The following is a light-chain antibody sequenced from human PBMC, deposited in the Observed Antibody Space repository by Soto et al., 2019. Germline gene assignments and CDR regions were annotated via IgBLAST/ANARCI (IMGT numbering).Light chain of an antibody. CDR3: QQYATSTWT. Sequence: IMLTQSPGTLSLSPGARATLSCRASQSVSNSYLAWYQQKPGQAPRLLIHGASSRAGGVPDRVSGSGSGTAFTLNISRLEPEDGALYYCQQYATSTWTFGQGTKVDIK. CDR1: QSVSNSY. J-gene: IGKJ1*01. CDR2: GAS. V-gene: IGKV3-20*01.